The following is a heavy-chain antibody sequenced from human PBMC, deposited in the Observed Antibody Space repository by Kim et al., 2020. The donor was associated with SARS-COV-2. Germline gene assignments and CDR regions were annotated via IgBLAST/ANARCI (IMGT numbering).Heavy chain of an antibody. CDR3: SRVPGMPLAFWDAFD. CDR2: IRSKANTYAK. Sequence: GGSLRLSCAASGFTFSDSAIHWVRQASGKGLEWVGRIRSKANTYAKAYAASGKCRFTISRDDSKNTAYLQMNSLKTEDTAVYLCSRVPGMPLAFWDAFD. J-gene: IGHJ3*02. CDR1: GFTFSDSA. V-gene: IGHV3-73*01. D-gene: IGHD3-3*02.